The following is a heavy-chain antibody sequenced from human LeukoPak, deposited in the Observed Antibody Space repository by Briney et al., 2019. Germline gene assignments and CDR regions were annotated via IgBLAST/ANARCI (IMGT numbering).Heavy chain of an antibody. J-gene: IGHJ6*03. CDR3: ARDGGPDPYYYYYMDV. CDR1: GYTFTGYY. D-gene: IGHD3-16*01. V-gene: IGHV1-2*02. Sequence: GASVKVSCKASGYTFTGYYMHWVRQAPGQGLEWMGWINPNSGGTNYAQKFQGRVTMTRDTSISTAYMELSRLRSDGTAVYYCARDGGPDPYYYYYMDVWGKGTTVTVSS. CDR2: INPNSGGT.